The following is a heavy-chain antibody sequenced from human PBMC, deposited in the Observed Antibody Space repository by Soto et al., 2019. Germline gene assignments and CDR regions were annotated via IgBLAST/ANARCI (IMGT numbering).Heavy chain of an antibody. Sequence: SQTLSLTCAICGDSVSNNGATWNWIRQSPSRGLEWLGRAYYRSRWQYDYAPSVRSRITINPDTSKNQFSLHLSSVTPEDTAVYYRASRHCSGGSCYNPGFDSWGQGALVTVSS. CDR2: AYYRSRWQY. V-gene: IGHV6-1*01. CDR3: ASRHCSGGSCYNPGFDS. J-gene: IGHJ4*02. D-gene: IGHD2-15*01. CDR1: GDSVSNNGAT.